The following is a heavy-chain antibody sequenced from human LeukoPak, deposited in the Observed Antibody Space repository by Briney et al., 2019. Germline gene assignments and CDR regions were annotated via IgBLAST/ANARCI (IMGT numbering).Heavy chain of an antibody. J-gene: IGHJ5*02. Sequence: PGRSLRLSCAASGFSFGSYGMHWVRQAPGKGLEWVAVIWYDGSNKYYADSVKGRFTISRDNSKNTLYLQVNSLRAEDTAVYYCARDRQATTGWFDPWGQGTLVTVSS. D-gene: IGHD1-26*01. CDR2: IWYDGSNK. CDR1: GFSFGSYG. CDR3: ARDRQATTGWFDP. V-gene: IGHV3-33*01.